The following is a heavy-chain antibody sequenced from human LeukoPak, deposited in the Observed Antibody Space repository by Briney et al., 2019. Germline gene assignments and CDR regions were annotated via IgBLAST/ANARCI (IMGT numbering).Heavy chain of an antibody. CDR1: GGSISSGSYY. J-gene: IGHJ4*02. CDR2: INHSGST. V-gene: IGHV4-39*07. CDR3: ARGRRRWAGYFDY. D-gene: IGHD6-19*01. Sequence: SETLSLTCTVSGGSISSGSYYWSWIRQPPGKGLEWIGEINHSGSTNYNPSLKSRVTISVDTSKNQFSLKLSSVTAADTAVYYCARGRRRWAGYFDYWGQGTLVTVSS.